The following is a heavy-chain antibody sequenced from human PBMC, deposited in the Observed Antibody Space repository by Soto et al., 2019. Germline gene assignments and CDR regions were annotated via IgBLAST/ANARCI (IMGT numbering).Heavy chain of an antibody. CDR2: IIPIFGTA. D-gene: IGHD2-15*01. V-gene: IGHV1-69*12. J-gene: IGHJ5*02. Sequence: QVQLVQSGAEVKKPGSSVKVSCKASGGTFSSYAISWVRQAPGQGLEWMGGIIPIFGTANYAQKFQGRVTITAGESTSTAYMELSSLRSEDTAVYYCARTPGYCSGGSCYSRWWFDPWGQGTLVTVSS. CDR3: ARTPGYCSGGSCYSRWWFDP. CDR1: GGTFSSYA.